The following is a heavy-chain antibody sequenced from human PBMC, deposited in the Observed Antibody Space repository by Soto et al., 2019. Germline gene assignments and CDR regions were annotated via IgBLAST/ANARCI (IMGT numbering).Heavy chain of an antibody. V-gene: IGHV4-30-4*01. CDR3: ARINYDSSGYYRGGAFHS. CDR2: IFYSGRT. D-gene: IGHD3-22*01. Sequence: QVQLQESGPGLVRPSQTLSLTCTVSGGSIGSSDYYWTWIRQPPGKGLEWIGYIFYSGRTYYNPSLESGITMSVDTSESQFSLRMSSVTAADTAVYYCARINYDSSGYYRGGAFHSWGQGTLVTVSS. CDR1: GGSIGSSDYY. J-gene: IGHJ4*02.